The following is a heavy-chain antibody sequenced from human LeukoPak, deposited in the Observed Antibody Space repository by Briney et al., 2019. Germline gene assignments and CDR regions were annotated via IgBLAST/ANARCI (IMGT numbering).Heavy chain of an antibody. CDR3: ARDHYYDILTGYYPPLYYGMDV. V-gene: IGHV1-18*04. J-gene: IGHJ6*04. CDR1: GYTFTSYG. CDR2: ISAYNGNT. D-gene: IGHD3-9*01. Sequence: ASVKVSCKASGYTFTSYGISWVRQAPGQGLEWMGWISAYNGNTNHAQKLQGRVTMTTDTSTSTAYMELRSLRSDDTAVYYCARDHYYDILTGYYPPLYYGMDVWGKGTTVTVSS.